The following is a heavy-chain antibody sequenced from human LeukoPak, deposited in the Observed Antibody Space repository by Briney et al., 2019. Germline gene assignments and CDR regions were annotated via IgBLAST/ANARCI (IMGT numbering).Heavy chain of an antibody. CDR3: AEQEYYGPDY. Sequence: TGGSLRLSCAASGFTFSSYGMHWVRQAPGKGLERVAFIRYDGSNKFHADSVKGRFTISRDASKSTLYLQMSSLRTEDTAVYYCAEQEYYGPDYWGQGTLVTVSS. J-gene: IGHJ4*02. V-gene: IGHV3-30*02. D-gene: IGHD2/OR15-2a*01. CDR1: GFTFSSYG. CDR2: IRYDGSNK.